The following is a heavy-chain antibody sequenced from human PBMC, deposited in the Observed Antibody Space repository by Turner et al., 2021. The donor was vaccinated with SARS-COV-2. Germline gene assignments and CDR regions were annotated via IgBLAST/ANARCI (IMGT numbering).Heavy chain of an antibody. J-gene: IGHJ4*02. CDR2: ISISSSYI. V-gene: IGHV3-21*01. CDR3: AREGDVISGYWGGD. CDR1: GFTFSSYS. Sequence: EVQLVESGGGLVKPGGSLRLSCAASGFTFSSYSMNWGRQGPGKGLGLVATISISSSYIYYADSVKGRFTISRDNAKNSLYLQMNSLRAEDTAVYYCAREGDVISGYWGGDWGQGTLVTVSS. D-gene: IGHD3-22*01.